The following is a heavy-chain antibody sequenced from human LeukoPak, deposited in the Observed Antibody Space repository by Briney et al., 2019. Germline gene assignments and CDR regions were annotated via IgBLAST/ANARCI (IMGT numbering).Heavy chain of an antibody. Sequence: ASVKVSCKASGYKFTDYYMHWVRQAPGQGLEWMGWINPNGGNTKYAQKFQGRVTMTRDTSISTGYMEVSGLRSDDTAVYYCARDPGRRFLGIAAADTTFDYWGQGTLVTVSS. CDR2: INPNGGNT. CDR3: ARDPGRRFLGIAAADTTFDY. D-gene: IGHD6-13*01. J-gene: IGHJ4*02. V-gene: IGHV1-2*02. CDR1: GYKFTDYY.